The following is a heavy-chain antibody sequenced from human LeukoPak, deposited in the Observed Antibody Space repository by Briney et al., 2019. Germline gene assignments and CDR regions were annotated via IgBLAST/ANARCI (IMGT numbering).Heavy chain of an antibody. V-gene: IGHV1-8*01. J-gene: IGHJ4*02. CDR3: VRVVGPIDY. Sequence: GASVKVSCKASGYTFTSYDINWVRQATGQGLEWMGWVNTNSGNTGYAQKFQGGITMTRNTAISIAYMELSSLRSEDTAMYYCVRVVGPIDYWGQGTLVTVSS. CDR2: VNTNSGNT. D-gene: IGHD1-26*01. CDR1: GYTFTSYD.